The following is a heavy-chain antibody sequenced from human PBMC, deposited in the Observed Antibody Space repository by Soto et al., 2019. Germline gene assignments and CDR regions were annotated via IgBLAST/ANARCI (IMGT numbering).Heavy chain of an antibody. CDR2: IYYSGST. Sequence: SETLSLTCTVSGGSISSSSYYWGWIRQPPGKGLEWIGSIYYSGSTYYNPPLKSRVTISVDTSKNHFSLKLSSVTAADTAVYYCATQEVGGSYVYTFDPWGQGTLVTVSS. CDR3: ATQEVGGSYVYTFDP. D-gene: IGHD1-26*01. V-gene: IGHV4-39*02. J-gene: IGHJ5*02. CDR1: GGSISSSSYY.